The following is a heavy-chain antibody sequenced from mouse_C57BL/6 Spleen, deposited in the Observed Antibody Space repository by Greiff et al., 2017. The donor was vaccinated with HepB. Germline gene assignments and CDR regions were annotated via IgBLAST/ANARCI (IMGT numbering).Heavy chain of an antibody. CDR3: ARGVGQEGFAY. V-gene: IGHV3-6*01. CDR1: GYSITSGYY. CDR2: ISYDGSN. Sequence: EVHLVESGPGLVKPSQSLSLTCSVTGYSITSGYYWNWIRQFPGNKLEWMGYISYDGSNNYNPSLKNRISITRDTSKNQFFLKLNSVTTEDTATYYCARGVGQEGFAYWGQGTLVTVSA. J-gene: IGHJ3*01.